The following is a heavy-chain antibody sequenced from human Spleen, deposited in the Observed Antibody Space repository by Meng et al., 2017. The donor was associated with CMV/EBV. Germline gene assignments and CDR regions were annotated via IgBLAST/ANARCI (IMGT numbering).Heavy chain of an antibody. CDR3: ARATGEWYYGMDV. CDR1: GFTVSSNY. V-gene: IGHV3-66*02. Sequence: GESLKISCAASGFTVSSNYMNWVRQAPGKGLEWVSVIYSGGSTYYADSVKGRFTISRDNSKNTLYLQMNSLRAEDTAVYYCARATGEWYYGMDVWGQGTTVTVSS. J-gene: IGHJ6*02. CDR2: IYSGGST. D-gene: IGHD7-27*01.